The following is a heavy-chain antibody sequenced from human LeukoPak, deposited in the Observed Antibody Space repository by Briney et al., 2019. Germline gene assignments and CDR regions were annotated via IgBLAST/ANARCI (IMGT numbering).Heavy chain of an antibody. Sequence: GGSLRLSCAGSGFTFGTYTMNWVRQAPGKGLEWFSSINSGSTYIYYADSVGGRFTISRDNADNSLYLQMNSLRAEDTAVYYCSREGSPYYDVLTGYWAYWGQGTLVTVSS. CDR1: GFTFGTYT. V-gene: IGHV3-21*01. J-gene: IGHJ4*02. CDR2: INSGSTYI. CDR3: SREGSPYYDVLTGYWAY. D-gene: IGHD3-9*01.